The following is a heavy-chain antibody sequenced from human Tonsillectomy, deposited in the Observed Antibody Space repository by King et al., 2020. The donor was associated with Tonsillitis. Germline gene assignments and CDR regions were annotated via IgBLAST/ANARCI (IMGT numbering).Heavy chain of an antibody. Sequence: VQLVESGGGVVQPGRSLRLSCAASGFTFSSYGMHWVRQAPGKGLEWVAVIWYDGSNKYYADSVKGRITISRDNSKNTLYLQVNSLRAEDTAVYYCARQAGDYGDYEFYFDYWGQGTLVTVSS. CDR1: GFTFSSYG. V-gene: IGHV3-33*01. D-gene: IGHD4-17*01. J-gene: IGHJ4*02. CDR3: ARQAGDYGDYEFYFDY. CDR2: IWYDGSNK.